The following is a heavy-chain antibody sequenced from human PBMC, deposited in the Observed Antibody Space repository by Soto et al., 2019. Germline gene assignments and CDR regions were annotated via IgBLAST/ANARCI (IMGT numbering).Heavy chain of an antibody. Sequence: QVQLVESGGGVVQPGRSLRLSCAASGFTFSSYTMHWVRQAPGKGLEWVAVISYDGSNKYNADSVKGRFTISRDNSKNKLYLQMNSLRAEDTAVYYCARGWELPDHYFDYWGQGTLVTVSS. V-gene: IGHV3-30-3*01. CDR3: ARGWELPDHYFDY. J-gene: IGHJ4*02. D-gene: IGHD1-26*01. CDR2: ISYDGSNK. CDR1: GFTFSSYT.